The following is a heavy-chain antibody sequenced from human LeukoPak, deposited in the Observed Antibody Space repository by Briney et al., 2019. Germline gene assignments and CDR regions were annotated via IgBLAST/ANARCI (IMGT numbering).Heavy chain of an antibody. V-gene: IGHV3-11*01. CDR1: GFTFSDYY. D-gene: IGHD2-15*01. CDR3: ARGSCSGGSCYISVYGMDV. Sequence: GGALRLSCAASGFTFSDYYMSWVRQAPGKGLEGVSDISSSGSTIYYADSVKGRFSISRDNAKNSLYLQMNSLRAEDTAVYYCARGSCSGGSCYISVYGMDVWGQGTTVTVSS. CDR2: ISSSGSTI. J-gene: IGHJ6*02.